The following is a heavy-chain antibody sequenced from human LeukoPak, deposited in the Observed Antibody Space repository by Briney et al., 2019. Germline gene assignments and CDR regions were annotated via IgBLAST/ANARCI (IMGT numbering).Heavy chain of an antibody. CDR3: ARDNGGTAMAYYYYYYMDV. CDR1: GYTFTSYY. J-gene: IGHJ6*03. D-gene: IGHD5-18*01. V-gene: IGHV1-46*01. CDR2: INPSGGGT. Sequence: ASVRVSCKASGYTFTSYYMHWVRQAPGQGLEWMGIINPSGGGTSYAQKFQGRVTMTRDTSTSTAYMELSSLRSEDTAVYYCARDNGGTAMAYYYYYYMDVWGKGTTVTISS.